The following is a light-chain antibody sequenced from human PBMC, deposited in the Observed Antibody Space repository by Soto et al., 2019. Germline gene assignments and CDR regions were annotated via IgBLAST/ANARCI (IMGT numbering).Light chain of an antibody. CDR1: QTISNSY. Sequence: EIVLTQSPGTLSLSPGERATLSCRASQTISNSYSAWYQQKPGQAPRLLIYGASTRATGIPERFSGSRSGTDFTLTISRLEPGDFAVYYCQVYGDSSPTFGQGTKVAIK. CDR2: GAS. CDR3: QVYGDSSPT. V-gene: IGKV3-20*01. J-gene: IGKJ1*01.